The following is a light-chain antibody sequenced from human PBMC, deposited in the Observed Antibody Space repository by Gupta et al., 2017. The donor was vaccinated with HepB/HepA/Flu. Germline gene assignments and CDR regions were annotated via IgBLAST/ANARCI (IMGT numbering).Light chain of an antibody. J-gene: IGKJ2*01. CDR1: QSVTTTY. Sequence: EIVLTQSPGTLSLSPGERATLSCRASQSVTTTYLGWYQQKPGQAPRLLIYGASHRATGIPDRFSGSGSGTDFTLTIDRLEPEDFAVYYCQQYYSSPNTFGQGTKMEIK. V-gene: IGKV3-20*01. CDR3: QQYYSSPNT. CDR2: GAS.